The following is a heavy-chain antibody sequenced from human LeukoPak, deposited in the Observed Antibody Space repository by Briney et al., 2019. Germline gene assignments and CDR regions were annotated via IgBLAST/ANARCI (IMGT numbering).Heavy chain of an antibody. CDR1: GGSISSSSYY. V-gene: IGHV4-39*01. D-gene: IGHD2-2*01. Sequence: PSETLSLTCTVSGGSISSSSYYWGWIRQPPGKGLEWVGSIYYSGSTYYNPSLKSRVTISVDTSKNQFSLKLSSVTAADTAVYYCATQGFPGYCSSTSYYPNWFDPWGQGTLVTVSS. J-gene: IGHJ5*02. CDR3: ATQGFPGYCSSTSYYPNWFDP. CDR2: IYYSGST.